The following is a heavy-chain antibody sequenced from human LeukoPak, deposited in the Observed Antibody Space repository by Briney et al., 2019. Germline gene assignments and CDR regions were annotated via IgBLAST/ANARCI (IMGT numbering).Heavy chain of an antibody. CDR1: GYTFTSYW. CDR3: ASPVHYDILAGYPYYFDY. Sequence: GESLQISCKGSGYTFTSYWIGWVRQMPGKGLEWMGILYPGDSDTRYSPSFQGQVTISADKSISTAYLQWSSLKASDTAMYYCASPVHYDILAGYPYYFDYWGQGTLVTVSS. CDR2: LYPGDSDT. V-gene: IGHV5-51*01. J-gene: IGHJ4*02. D-gene: IGHD3-9*01.